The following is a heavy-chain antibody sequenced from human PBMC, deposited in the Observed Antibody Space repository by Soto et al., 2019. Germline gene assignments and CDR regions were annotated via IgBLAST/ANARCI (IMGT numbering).Heavy chain of an antibody. CDR1: GFTVSSNY. D-gene: IGHD1-20*01. V-gene: IGHV3-66*01. CDR3: ARDTVARYKEIFAVCDAFET. J-gene: IGHJ3*02. Sequence: GGSLRLSWAASGFTVSSNYMSWVRQAPGKGLEWVSVIYSGGSTYYADSVKGRFTISRDNSKNTLYLQMNSLRAEDTAVYYCARDTVARYKEIFAVCDAFETWGKEKIVILS. CDR2: IYSGGST.